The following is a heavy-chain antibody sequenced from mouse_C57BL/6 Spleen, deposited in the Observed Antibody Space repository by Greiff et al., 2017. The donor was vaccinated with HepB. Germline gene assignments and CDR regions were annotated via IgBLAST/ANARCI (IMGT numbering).Heavy chain of an antibody. CDR2: INPSTGGT. J-gene: IGHJ4*01. CDR1: GYSFTGYY. D-gene: IGHD3-2*02. CDR3: AKRAGYDAMDY. V-gene: IGHV1-42*01. Sequence: EVQLQQSGPELVKPGASVKISCKASGYSFTGYYMNWVKQSPEKSLEWIGEINPSTGGTTYNQKFKAKATLTVDKSSSTAYMQLKSLTSEDSAVYYCAKRAGYDAMDYWGQGTSDTVSS.